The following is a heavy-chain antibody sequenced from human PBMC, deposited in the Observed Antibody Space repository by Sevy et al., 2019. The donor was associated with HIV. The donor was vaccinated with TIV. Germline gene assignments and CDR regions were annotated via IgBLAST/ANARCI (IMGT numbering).Heavy chain of an antibody. J-gene: IGHJ4*02. Sequence: GGSLRLSCAASGFTFSSYAMHWVRQAPGKGLEWVAVISYDGSNKYYADSVKGRFTISRDNSKNTLYLQMNSLRAEDTAVYYCARDKGWFGELLLGTFDYWGQGTLVTVSS. V-gene: IGHV3-30-3*01. CDR2: ISYDGSNK. CDR3: ARDKGWFGELLLGTFDY. CDR1: GFTFSSYA. D-gene: IGHD3-10*01.